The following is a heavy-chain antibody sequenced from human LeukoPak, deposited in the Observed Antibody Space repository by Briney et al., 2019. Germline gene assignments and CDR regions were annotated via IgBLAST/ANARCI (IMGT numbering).Heavy chain of an antibody. J-gene: IGHJ4*02. Sequence: ASVKVSCKASGYTFTSYGISWVRQAPGQGLEWMGWISAYYGNTNYAQKLQGRVTMTTDTSTSTAYMELRSLRSDDTAVYYCARVEAAALTFDYWGQGTLVTVSS. CDR2: ISAYYGNT. CDR3: ARVEAAALTFDY. D-gene: IGHD6-13*01. V-gene: IGHV1-18*04. CDR1: GYTFTSYG.